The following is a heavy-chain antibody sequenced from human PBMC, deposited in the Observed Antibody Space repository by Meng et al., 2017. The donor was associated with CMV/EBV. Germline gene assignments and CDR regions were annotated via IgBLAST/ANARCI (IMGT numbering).Heavy chain of an antibody. V-gene: IGHV1-69*12. D-gene: IGHD1-26*01. J-gene: IGHJ4*02. CDR3: ARGGDSWYSDY. Sequence: VKLGPRAAWVKKPGTSVKASFSTSGCTFCTFGCSWLRQDPVQGLEWLNRIIPVFETANYAKRFQDRVTITADDSTTTAYMERSSLRADDTALYFCARGGDSWYSDYWGQGTLVTVSS. CDR1: GCTFCTFG. CDR2: IIPVFETA.